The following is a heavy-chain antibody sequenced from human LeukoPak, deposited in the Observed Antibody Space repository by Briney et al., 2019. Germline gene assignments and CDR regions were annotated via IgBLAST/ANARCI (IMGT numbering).Heavy chain of an antibody. CDR1: GFTFNSYA. CDR2: ISGSGAGT. CDR3: AKQRIAAAGTGYFDY. V-gene: IGHV3-23*01. Sequence: GGSLRLSCAASGFTFNSYAMSWVRQAPGKGLEWVSAISGSGAGTFYADSVKGRFTISRDNSKNTLYLQMNSLRAEDTAVYYCAKQRIAAAGTGYFDYWGQGTLVTVSS. J-gene: IGHJ4*02. D-gene: IGHD6-13*01.